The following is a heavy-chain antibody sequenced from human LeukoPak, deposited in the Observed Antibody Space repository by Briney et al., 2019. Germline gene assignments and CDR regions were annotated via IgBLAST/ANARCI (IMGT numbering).Heavy chain of an antibody. J-gene: IGHJ6*03. D-gene: IGHD5-12*01. CDR2: INPSGGST. V-gene: IGHV1-46*01. Sequence: GASVKVSCKASGYTFTSYYMHWVRQAPGQGLEWMGIINPSGGSTSYAQKFQGRVTMTRDMSTSTVYMELSSLRSEDTAVYYCARDNGGYGQRGYYYYYMDVWGKGTTVTISS. CDR3: ARDNGGYGQRGYYYYYMDV. CDR1: GYTFTSYY.